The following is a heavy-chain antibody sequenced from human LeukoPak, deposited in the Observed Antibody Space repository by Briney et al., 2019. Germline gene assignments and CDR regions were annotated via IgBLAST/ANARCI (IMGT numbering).Heavy chain of an antibody. V-gene: IGHV3-30-3*01. J-gene: IGHJ4*02. Sequence: GRSLRLSCAASGFTFSSYAMHWVRQAPGKGLEWVAVISYDGSNKYYADSVKGRFTISRDNSKNTLYLQMNSLRAEDTAVYYCAREENPGLSDTAIDYWGQGTLVTVSS. CDR3: AREENPGLSDTAIDY. CDR1: GFTFSSYA. CDR2: ISYDGSNK. D-gene: IGHD5-18*01.